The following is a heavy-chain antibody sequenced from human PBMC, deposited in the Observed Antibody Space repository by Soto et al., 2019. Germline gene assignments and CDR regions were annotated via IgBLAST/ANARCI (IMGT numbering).Heavy chain of an antibody. Sequence: SETLSLTCAVSSGSISSSNWWSWVRQPPGKGLEWIGEIYHSGSTNYNPSLKSRVTISVDKSKNQFSLKLSSVTAADTAVYYCARAFTPPGYSGYDWYYFDYWGQGTLVTVSS. J-gene: IGHJ4*02. D-gene: IGHD5-12*01. CDR3: ARAFTPPGYSGYDWYYFDY. CDR2: IYHSGST. CDR1: SGSISSSNW. V-gene: IGHV4-4*02.